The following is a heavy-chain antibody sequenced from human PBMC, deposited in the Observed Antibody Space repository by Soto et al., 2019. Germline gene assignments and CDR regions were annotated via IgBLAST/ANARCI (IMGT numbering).Heavy chain of an antibody. CDR3: TRDASRDSSARGWFDP. CDR1: GFTFRSFT. D-gene: IGHD6-13*01. V-gene: IGHV3-21*01. Sequence: GGSLRLSCAASGFTFRSFTMSWVRQAPGKGLEWVSTISSNSAYIYYTDALRGRFTISRDNAKNSLHLQMNSLRAEDTAVYYCTRDASRDSSARGWFDPWGPGXLVTVHS. CDR2: ISSNSAYI. J-gene: IGHJ5*02.